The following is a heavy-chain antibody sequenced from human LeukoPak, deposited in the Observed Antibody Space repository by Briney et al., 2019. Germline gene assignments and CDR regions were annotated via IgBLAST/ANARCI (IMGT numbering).Heavy chain of an antibody. V-gene: IGHV3-23*01. CDR3: AREPRDCTGGTCQSAGGYYFYY. Sequence: PGGSLRLSCAASGFTFSNYAMSWVCQAPGKGLEWVSGISASGGSYYADSVKGRFTVSRDISKNTLYLKMNSLRAEDTAVYFCAREPRDCTGGTCQSAGGYYFYYWSQGTLVTVSS. CDR1: GFTFSNYA. CDR2: ISASGGS. J-gene: IGHJ4*02. D-gene: IGHD2-15*01.